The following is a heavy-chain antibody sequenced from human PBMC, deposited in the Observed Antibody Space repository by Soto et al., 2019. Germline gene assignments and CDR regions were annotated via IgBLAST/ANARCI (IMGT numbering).Heavy chain of an antibody. CDR2: ISGSGGSK. CDR3: AKSLLWFGELPTPFDY. CDR1: GFTFSSYA. V-gene: IGHV3-23*01. D-gene: IGHD3-10*01. Sequence: GGSLRLSCAASGFTFSSYAMSWVRQAPGKGLEWVSAISGSGGSKYYADSVKGRFTISRDNSKNTLYLQMNSLRAEDTAVYYCAKSLLWFGELPTPFDYWGQGTLVTVSS. J-gene: IGHJ4*02.